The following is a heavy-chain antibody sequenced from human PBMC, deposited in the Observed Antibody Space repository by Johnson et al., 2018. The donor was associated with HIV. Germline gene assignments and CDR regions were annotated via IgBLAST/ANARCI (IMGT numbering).Heavy chain of an antibody. CDR1: GLTFSNYA. J-gene: IGHJ3*02. CDR3: ATEPNAFDI. Sequence: EVQLVESGGGLVQPGGSLRLSCAASGLTFSNYAMSWVRQGPGKGLEWVSAIGASGGRTFYADSVEGRFTISRDNSTNTLYLQINSLTSEDTAVYCCATEPNAFDIWGQGTLVTVSS. V-gene: IGHV3-23*04. CDR2: IGASGGRT.